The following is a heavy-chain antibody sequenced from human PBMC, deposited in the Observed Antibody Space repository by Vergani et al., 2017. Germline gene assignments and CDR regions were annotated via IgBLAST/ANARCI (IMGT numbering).Heavy chain of an antibody. Sequence: EVQLVQSGAEVKKPGESLKISCQISGYSFTNYWIGWVRQMPGKGLEWMGIIHPADSDTRYSPSFQGQVTISVDKSISTAYLQRSSLRASDSAMYFCARLYRRDWSGGKLFDYWGQGTLVPVFS. V-gene: IGHV5-51*01. CDR1: GYSFTNYW. CDR3: ARLYRRDWSGGKLFDY. CDR2: IHPADSDT. J-gene: IGHJ4*02. D-gene: IGHD3-3*01.